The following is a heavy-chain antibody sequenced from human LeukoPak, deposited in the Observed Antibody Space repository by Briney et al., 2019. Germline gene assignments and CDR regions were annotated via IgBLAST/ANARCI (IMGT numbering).Heavy chain of an antibody. D-gene: IGHD6-6*01. CDR3: ASLQLLGRYYFDY. J-gene: IGHJ4*02. V-gene: IGHV4-39*01. Sequence: PSETLSLTCTVSRGSISDYCWGWIRQPPGKGLEWIGGMYYTGSTYYNPSLKSRVTISVDTSKSQFSLRLTSVTATDTAVYYCASLQLLGRYYFDYWGQGTLVTVSS. CDR1: RGSISDYC. CDR2: MYYTGST.